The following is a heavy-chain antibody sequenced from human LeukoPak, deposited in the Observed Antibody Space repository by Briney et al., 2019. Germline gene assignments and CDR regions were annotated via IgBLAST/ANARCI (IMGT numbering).Heavy chain of an antibody. V-gene: IGHV4-34*01. CDR2: INHSGGT. J-gene: IGHJ5*02. Sequence: SETLSLTCAVYGGSFSGYYWSWIRQPPGKGLKWIGEINHSGGTNYNPSLKSRVTISVDTSKNQFSLKLSSVTAADTAVYYCARAGVITTSWFDPWGQGTLVTVSS. CDR3: ARAGVITTSWFDP. CDR1: GGSFSGYY. D-gene: IGHD3-22*01.